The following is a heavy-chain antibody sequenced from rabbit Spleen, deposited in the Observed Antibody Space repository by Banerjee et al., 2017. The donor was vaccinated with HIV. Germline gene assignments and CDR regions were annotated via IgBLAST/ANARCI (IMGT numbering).Heavy chain of an antibody. D-gene: IGHD6-1*01. CDR2: INAGSGST. J-gene: IGHJ4*01. V-gene: IGHV1S43*01. CDR1: GFSFSSSYY. CDR3: AREGVSSYGYSL. Sequence: QEQLVESGGGLVQPEGSLTLTCTASGFSFSSSYYMGWVRQAPGKGLEWIACINAGSGSTWYASWAKGRFTITRSTSLNTVTLQLNSLTAADTATYFCAREGVSSYGYSLWGQGTLVTVS.